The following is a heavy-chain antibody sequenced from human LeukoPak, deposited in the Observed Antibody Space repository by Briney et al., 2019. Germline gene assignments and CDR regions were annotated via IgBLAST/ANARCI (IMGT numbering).Heavy chain of an antibody. V-gene: IGHV4-39*07. D-gene: IGHD6-13*01. Sequence: SSETLSLTCTVSGGSISSSSYYWGWIRQPPGKGLEWIGSIYYSGSTYYNPSLKSRVTISVDTSKNQFSLKLSSVTAADTAVYYCAAENIAAAGTVGWFDSWGQGTLVAVSS. J-gene: IGHJ5*01. CDR2: IYYSGST. CDR1: GGSISSSSYY. CDR3: AAENIAAAGTVGWFDS.